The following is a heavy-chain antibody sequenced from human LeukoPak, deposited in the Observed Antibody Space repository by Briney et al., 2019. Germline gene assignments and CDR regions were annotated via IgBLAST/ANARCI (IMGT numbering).Heavy chain of an antibody. Sequence: PSETLSLTCAVYGGSFSGYYWSWIRQPPGKGLEWIGEINHSGSTNYNPSLKSRVTISVDTSKNQFSLKLSSVTAADTAVYYCASSWDIAARRPLDYWGRGTLVTVSS. J-gene: IGHJ4*02. CDR3: ASSWDIAARRPLDY. V-gene: IGHV4-34*01. D-gene: IGHD6-6*01. CDR1: GGSFSGYY. CDR2: INHSGST.